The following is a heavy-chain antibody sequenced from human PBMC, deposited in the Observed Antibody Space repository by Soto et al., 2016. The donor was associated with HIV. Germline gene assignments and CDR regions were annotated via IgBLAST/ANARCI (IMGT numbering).Heavy chain of an antibody. CDR3: ARGPWNDYSNYRSNN. CDR1: GFTFSSYS. J-gene: IGHJ4*02. CDR2: ISSSSNYI. Sequence: EVQLVESGEAWSSLGSLRLSCAVSGFTFSSYSMNWVRQAPGKGLEWVSSISSSSNYIYYADSVEGRFTISRDNAKNSLYLQMNSLRAEDTAVYYCARGPWNDYSNYRSNNWGQGTLVTVSS. D-gene: IGHD4-4*01. V-gene: IGHV3-21*06.